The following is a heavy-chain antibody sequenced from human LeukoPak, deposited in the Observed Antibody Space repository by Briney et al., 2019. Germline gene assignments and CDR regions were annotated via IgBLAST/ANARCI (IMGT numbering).Heavy chain of an antibody. D-gene: IGHD6-13*01. Sequence: GASVKVSCKASGYTFTSYYMHWVRQATGQGLEWMGWMNPNSGNTGYAQRFQGRITMTRNTSISTAYMELSSLRSEDTAVYYCARGWRIADAFDIWGQGTMVTVSS. CDR2: MNPNSGNT. V-gene: IGHV1-8*02. J-gene: IGHJ3*02. CDR1: GYTFTSYY. CDR3: ARGWRIADAFDI.